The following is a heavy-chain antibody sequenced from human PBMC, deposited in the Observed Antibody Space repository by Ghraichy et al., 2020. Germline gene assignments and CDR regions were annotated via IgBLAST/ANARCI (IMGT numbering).Heavy chain of an antibody. J-gene: IGHJ4*02. CDR1: GFTFRSYG. CDR2: VVGNGGFT. V-gene: IGHV3-23*01. Sequence: GGSLRLSCAASGFTFRSYGMSWVRQAPGKGLEWVSAVVGNGGFTYYADSVKGRFTISRDNSKNTLSLQMNSLRAEDTVVYYCAKDSFGELLSPSFDYWGQGTLVTVSS. D-gene: IGHD3-10*01. CDR3: AKDSFGELLSPSFDY.